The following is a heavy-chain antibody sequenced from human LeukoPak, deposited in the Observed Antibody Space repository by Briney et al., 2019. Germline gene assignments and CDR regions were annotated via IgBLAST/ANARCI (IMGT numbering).Heavy chain of an antibody. CDR2: INPNSGGT. Sequence: ASAKVSCKASGYTFTGYYMHWVRQAPGQGLEWMGWINPNSGGTNYAQKFQGRVTMTRDTSITTAYMEPSRLRSDDTAVYYCARVKTMIIVVSLFDYWGQGTLVTVSS. V-gene: IGHV1-2*02. CDR3: ARVKTMIIVVSLFDY. D-gene: IGHD3-22*01. J-gene: IGHJ4*02. CDR1: GYTFTGYY.